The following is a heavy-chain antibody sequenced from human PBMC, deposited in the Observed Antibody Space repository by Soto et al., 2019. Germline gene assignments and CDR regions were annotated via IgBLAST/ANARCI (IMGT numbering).Heavy chain of an antibody. D-gene: IGHD1-1*01. J-gene: IGHJ5*02. CDR3: ARDQLEGNWFDP. V-gene: IGHV4-59*12. Sequence: SETLSLTCTVSGGSISSYYWSWIRQHPGKGLEWIGHIYYNGTTYYNPSLKSRVTISVDKSKNQFSLKLSSVTAADTAVYYCARDQLEGNWFDPWGQGTLVTVSS. CDR2: IYYNGTT. CDR1: GGSISSYY.